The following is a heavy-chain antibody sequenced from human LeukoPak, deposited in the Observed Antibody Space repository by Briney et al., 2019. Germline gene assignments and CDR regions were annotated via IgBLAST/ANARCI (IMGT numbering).Heavy chain of an antibody. J-gene: IGHJ4*02. Sequence: ASVKVSCKASGYTFTNYDINWVRQAGGQGLEWMGWMNPNSGDTDYVQKFRGKVTMTRDTSISTAYMELSSLTYEDSAVYYCTRSRCGGGVRFDFWGQGTPVTVSS. V-gene: IGHV1-8*01. CDR1: GYTFTNYD. CDR2: MNPNSGDT. CDR3: TRSRCGGGVRFDF. D-gene: IGHD3-10*01.